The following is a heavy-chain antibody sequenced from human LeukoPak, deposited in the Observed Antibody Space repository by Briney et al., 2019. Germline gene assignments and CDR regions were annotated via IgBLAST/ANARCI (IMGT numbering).Heavy chain of an antibody. D-gene: IGHD4-17*01. CDR2: IYYSGST. Sequence: SETLSLSCTVSGGSISSGDYYWSWIRQPPGKGLEWIGYIYYSGSTYYNPSLKSRVTISVDTSKNQFSLKLSSVTAADKAVYYCARDSPGEGYGDLGDYYFDYWGQGTLVTVSS. CDR3: ARDSPGEGYGDLGDYYFDY. J-gene: IGHJ4*02. V-gene: IGHV4-30-4*01. CDR1: GGSISSGDYY.